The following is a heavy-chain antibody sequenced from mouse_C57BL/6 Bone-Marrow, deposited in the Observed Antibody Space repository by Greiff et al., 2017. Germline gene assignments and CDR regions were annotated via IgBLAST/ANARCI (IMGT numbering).Heavy chain of an antibody. D-gene: IGHD1-1*01. V-gene: IGHV1-26*01. J-gene: IGHJ2*01. Sequence: VQLQQSGPELVKPGASVKISCKASGYTFTDYYMNWVKQSHGKSLEWIGDINPNNGGTSYNQKFKGKATLTVDKSSSTAYMELRSLTSEESAVYYCARRIYYYGSSLDYWGQGTTLTVSS. CDR3: ARRIYYYGSSLDY. CDR1: GYTFTDYY. CDR2: INPNNGGT.